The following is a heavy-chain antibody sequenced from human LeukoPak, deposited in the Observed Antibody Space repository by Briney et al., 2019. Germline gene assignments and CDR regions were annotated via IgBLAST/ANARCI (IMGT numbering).Heavy chain of an antibody. Sequence: GGSLRLSCAASGFTFSSYGMHWVRQAPGKGLEGVAVISYDGSNKYYADSVKGRFTISRDNSKNTLYLQMNSLRAEDTAVYYCAKDQRRYCSGGSCYPGYFDYWGQGTLVTVSS. CDR2: ISYDGSNK. V-gene: IGHV3-30*18. J-gene: IGHJ4*02. CDR3: AKDQRRYCSGGSCYPGYFDY. CDR1: GFTFSSYG. D-gene: IGHD2-15*01.